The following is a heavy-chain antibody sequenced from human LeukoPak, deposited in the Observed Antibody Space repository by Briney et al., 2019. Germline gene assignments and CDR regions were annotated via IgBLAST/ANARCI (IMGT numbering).Heavy chain of an antibody. CDR3: ARDLSGVTGYTYGRGIDY. CDR1: GFTFSTYW. Sequence: PGGSLRLSCAASGFTFSTYWMTWVRQAPGKGLEWVANIKQDGSEKYFVDSVKGRFTISRDNANNSLYLQMNSLRAEDTAVYYCARDLSGVTGYTYGRGIDYWGQGTLVTVSS. CDR2: IKQDGSEK. J-gene: IGHJ4*02. V-gene: IGHV3-7*01. D-gene: IGHD5-18*01.